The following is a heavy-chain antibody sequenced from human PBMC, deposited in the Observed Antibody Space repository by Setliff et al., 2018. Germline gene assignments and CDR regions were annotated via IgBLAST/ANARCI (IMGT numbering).Heavy chain of an antibody. CDR2: ISPHNGKT. D-gene: IGHD2-21*02. J-gene: IGHJ4*02. Sequence: ASVKVSCKASGYIFTDYGVSWVRQAPGQGLEWVGWISPHNGKTYYAPKFQDRITMTTDTSTSTAYLEFKSLRSDDTAIYYCARPATVAMGDYYFDSWGQGTLVTVSS. CDR3: ARPATVAMGDYYFDS. V-gene: IGHV1-18*01. CDR1: GYIFTDYG.